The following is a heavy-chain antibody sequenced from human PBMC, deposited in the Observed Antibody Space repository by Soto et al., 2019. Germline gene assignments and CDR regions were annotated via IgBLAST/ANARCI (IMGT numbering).Heavy chain of an antibody. J-gene: IGHJ4*02. Sequence: PXGSLRLSCIASEFTLISSFMGWVRQAPGKGLEWVANINQDGSGTYYVDSVKGRFTISRDNAKNSLYLQMNSLRAEDTAVYYCARYFRGSGRYFFDHSGQGTLVTVSS. V-gene: IGHV3-7*03. D-gene: IGHD6-19*01. CDR1: EFTLISSF. CDR3: ARYFRGSGRYFFDH. CDR2: INQDGSGT.